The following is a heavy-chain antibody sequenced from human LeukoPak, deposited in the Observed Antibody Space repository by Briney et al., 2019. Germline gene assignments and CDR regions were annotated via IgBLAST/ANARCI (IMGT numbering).Heavy chain of an antibody. D-gene: IGHD3-16*01. CDR1: GFTFSTYA. CDR2: ISGSGGSA. J-gene: IGHJ4*02. Sequence: PGGSLRLSCAASGFTFSTYAMSWVRQAPGKGLERVSAISGSGGSAYYADSVKGRFTISRDSSKNTLYLQMNSLRAEDTALYYCAKSLGLWGSYYDSWGQGTLVTVSS. CDR3: AKSLGLWGSYYDS. V-gene: IGHV3-23*01.